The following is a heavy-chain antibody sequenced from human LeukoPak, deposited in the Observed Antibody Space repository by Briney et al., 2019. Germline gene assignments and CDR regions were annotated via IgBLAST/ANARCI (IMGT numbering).Heavy chain of an antibody. J-gene: IGHJ3*02. CDR3: ARHKDAFDI. Sequence: PSETLSLTCTVSGGSISSYYWSWIRQPPGKGLEWIGHIYYSGSTNYNPSLKSRVTISVDTSKNQFSLKLSSVTAADTAVYYCARHKDAFDIWGQGTMVTVSS. V-gene: IGHV4-59*08. CDR2: IYYSGST. CDR1: GGSISSYY.